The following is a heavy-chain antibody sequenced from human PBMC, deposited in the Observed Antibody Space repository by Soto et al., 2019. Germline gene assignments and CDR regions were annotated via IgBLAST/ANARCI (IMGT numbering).Heavy chain of an antibody. CDR2: IYHSGST. CDR1: GGSISSSNW. Sequence: QVQLQESGPGLVKPSGTLSLTCAVSGGSISSSNWWSWVRQPPGKGLEWIGEIYHSGSTNYNPSHKSRVTISVDKSKNQFALKLSSVTAADTDVYYCARAYSYGNRAFDYWGQGTLVTVSS. J-gene: IGHJ4*02. D-gene: IGHD5-18*01. V-gene: IGHV4-4*02. CDR3: ARAYSYGNRAFDY.